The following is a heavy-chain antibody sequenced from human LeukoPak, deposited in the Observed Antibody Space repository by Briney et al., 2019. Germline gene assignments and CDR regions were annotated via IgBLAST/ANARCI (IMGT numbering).Heavy chain of an antibody. J-gene: IGHJ5*02. Sequence: ASVKVSCKASGYTFTSYDINWVRQATGQGLELMGWMNPNSGNTVYAQKFQGRVTMTRNTSISTAYMELSSLRSEDTAVYYCARGEHDYGDYVAANWFDPWGQGTLVTVSS. CDR2: MNPNSGNT. CDR3: ARGEHDYGDYVAANWFDP. V-gene: IGHV1-8*01. CDR1: GYTFTSYD. D-gene: IGHD4-17*01.